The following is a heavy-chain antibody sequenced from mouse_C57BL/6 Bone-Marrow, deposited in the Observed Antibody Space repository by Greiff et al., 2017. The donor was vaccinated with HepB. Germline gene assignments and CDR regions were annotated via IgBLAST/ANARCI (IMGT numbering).Heavy chain of an antibody. CDR3: ARGWYYGSSYYYAMDY. CDR1: GYTFTDHT. J-gene: IGHJ4*01. Sequence: VQLQQSAAELVKPGASVKISCKVSGYTFTDHTIHWMKQRPEQGLEWIGYIYPRDGSTKYNEKFKGKATLTADKSSSTAYMQLNSLTSEDSAVYFCARGWYYGSSYYYAMDYWGQGTSVTVSS. D-gene: IGHD1-1*01. CDR2: IYPRDGST. V-gene: IGHV1-78*01.